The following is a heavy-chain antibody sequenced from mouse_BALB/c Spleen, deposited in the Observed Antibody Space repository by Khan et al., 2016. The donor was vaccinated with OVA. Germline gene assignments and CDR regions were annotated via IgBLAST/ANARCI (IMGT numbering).Heavy chain of an antibody. CDR1: GFSLTNYG. CDR3: AKNQAGYAMDY. CDR2: IWRGGST. Sequence: VQLKQSGPGLVQPSQSLSITCTVSGFSLTNYGVHWVRQSPGKGLEWLGVIWRGGSTDYNAAFMSRLYITKDNSKSQVFCKMNSLQADDTAIYYCAKNQAGYAMDYWGHGTSVTVSS. J-gene: IGHJ4*01. V-gene: IGHV2-5*01.